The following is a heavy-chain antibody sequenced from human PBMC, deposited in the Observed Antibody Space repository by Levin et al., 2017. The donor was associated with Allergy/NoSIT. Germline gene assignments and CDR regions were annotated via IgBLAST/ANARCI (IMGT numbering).Heavy chain of an antibody. V-gene: IGHV4-61*02. Sequence: TSQTLSLTCTVSGGSIPISKYYWTWIRQPAGKGLEWIGRIFPSGSTNYNPSLKSRVTMSVDMSKNQFSLNLSSVTAADTAVYYCARDNSADGDYETYYYYYADVWGKGTRVTVSS. J-gene: IGHJ6*03. CDR3: ARDNSADGDYETYYYYYADV. CDR2: IFPSGST. D-gene: IGHD4-17*01. CDR1: GGSIPISKYY.